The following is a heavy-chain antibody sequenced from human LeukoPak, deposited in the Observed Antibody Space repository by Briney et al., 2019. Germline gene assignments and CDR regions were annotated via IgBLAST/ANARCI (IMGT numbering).Heavy chain of an antibody. CDR2: INQDGSEK. D-gene: IGHD2-2*01. CDR3: TRDFYGNIVVVPAAGNYMDV. J-gene: IGHJ6*03. CDR1: GLPFSSYW. Sequence: GGSLRLSCAASGLPFSSYWMSWVRQAPGKGLEWVANINQDGSEKYYVDSVKGRFTISRDNAKNSLYLQMNSLRAEDTAVYYCTRDFYGNIVVVPAAGNYMDVWGKGTTVTVSS. V-gene: IGHV3-7*01.